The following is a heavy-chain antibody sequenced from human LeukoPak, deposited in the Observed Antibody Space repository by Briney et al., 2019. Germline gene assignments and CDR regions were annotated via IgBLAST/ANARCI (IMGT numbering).Heavy chain of an antibody. CDR2: IYYSGST. D-gene: IGHD3-16*02. Sequence: PSETLSLTCTVSGGSIGSSSYYWGWIRQPPGKGLEWIGSIYYSGSTHYNPSLKSRVTISVDTSKNQFSLKLSSVTAADTAVYYCARGEGSYRPLDYWGQGTLVTVSS. CDR1: GGSIGSSSYY. V-gene: IGHV4-39*07. J-gene: IGHJ4*02. CDR3: ARGEGSYRPLDY.